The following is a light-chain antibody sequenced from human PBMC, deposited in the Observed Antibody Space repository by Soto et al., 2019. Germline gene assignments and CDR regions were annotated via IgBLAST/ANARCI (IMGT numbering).Light chain of an antibody. V-gene: IGLV2-14*01. CDR2: QVT. CDR1: SSDFDIYKY. Sequence: QSALTQPASVSGSPGQSITIFCTGTSSDFDIYKYVSWYQQHPGKAPKLMIYQVTNRPSGVSNRFSGSTSGNTASLTISGLQAEVEADYYFCSYSSSINHVFGTGTKLTVL. CDR3: CSYSSSINHV. J-gene: IGLJ1*01.